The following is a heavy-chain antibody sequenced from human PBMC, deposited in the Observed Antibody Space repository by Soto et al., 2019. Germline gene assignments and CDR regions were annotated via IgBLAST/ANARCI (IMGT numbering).Heavy chain of an antibody. J-gene: IGHJ6*02. CDR1: GGTFSSYA. Sequence: QVQLVQSGAEVKKPGSSVNVSCKASGGTFSSYAISWVRQAPGQGLEWMGGIIPIFGTANYAQKFQGRVTITADESTSTAYMELSSLGYENTAVYYCARGPIYCSSTSCKRDYYYYGMDVRGQGTTVTVSS. CDR2: IIPIFGTA. V-gene: IGHV1-69*01. CDR3: ARGPIYCSSTSCKRDYYYYGMDV. D-gene: IGHD2-2*01.